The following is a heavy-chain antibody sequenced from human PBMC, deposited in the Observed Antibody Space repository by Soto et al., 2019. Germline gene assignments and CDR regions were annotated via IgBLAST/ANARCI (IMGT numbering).Heavy chain of an antibody. D-gene: IGHD2-8*02. CDR2: IKQDGSEK. J-gene: IGHJ4*02. Sequence: GGSLRLSCAASWFTFSSYWMSWVRQAPGKGLEWVANIKQDGSEKYYVDSVKGRFTISRDNAKNSLYLQMNSLRAEDTAVYYCARDKITGLFDYWGQGTLVTVSS. V-gene: IGHV3-7*01. CDR1: WFTFSSYW. CDR3: ARDKITGLFDY.